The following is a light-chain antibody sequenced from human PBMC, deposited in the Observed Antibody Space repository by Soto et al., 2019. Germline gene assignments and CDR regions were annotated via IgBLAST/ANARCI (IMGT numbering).Light chain of an antibody. J-gene: IGLJ1*01. V-gene: IGLV2-14*01. CDR2: EVS. CDR1: SSDVGGYNY. Sequence: QSALTQPASVSRSPGQSITISCTGTSSDVGGYNYVSWYQQHPGKAPKLMIYEVSNRPSGVSNRFSGSKSGNTASLTISGLQAEDEADYYCSSYTSSSTLEGYVFGTGTKLTVL. CDR3: SSYTSSSTLEGYV.